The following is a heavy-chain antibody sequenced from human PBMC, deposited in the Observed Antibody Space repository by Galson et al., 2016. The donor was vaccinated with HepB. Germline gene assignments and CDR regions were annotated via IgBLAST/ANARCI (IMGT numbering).Heavy chain of an antibody. D-gene: IGHD4-11*01. V-gene: IGHV1-69*08. CDR2: IIPILRKT. CDR3: ARDSRAQGLQMRGWFDP. J-gene: IGHJ5*02. CDR1: GGTSNTDT. Sequence: SVKVSCKAYGGTSNTDTFTWVRQAPGQGLEWMGRIIPILRKTTYAQRVQGRATITADTSATTVYMELTSLRSDDTAIYYCARDSRAQGLQMRGWFDPWGQGTLLTVSS.